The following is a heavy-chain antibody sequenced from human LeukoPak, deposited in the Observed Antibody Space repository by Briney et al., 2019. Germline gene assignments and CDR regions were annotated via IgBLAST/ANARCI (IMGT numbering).Heavy chain of an antibody. CDR3: ARQQDSNYYYYYMDV. V-gene: IGHV4-59*08. CDR2: IYYSGST. Sequence: SETLSLTCAVYGGSFSGYYWSWIRQPPGKGLEWIGYIYYSGSTNYNPSLKSRVTISVDTSKNQFSLKLSSVTAADTAVYYCARQQDSNYYYYYMDVWGKGTTVTVSS. CDR1: GGSFSGYY. J-gene: IGHJ6*03. D-gene: IGHD2-15*01.